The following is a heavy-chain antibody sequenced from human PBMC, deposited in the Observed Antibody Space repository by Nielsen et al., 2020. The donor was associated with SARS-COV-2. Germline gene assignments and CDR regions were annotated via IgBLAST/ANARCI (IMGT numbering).Heavy chain of an antibody. J-gene: IGHJ6*02. CDR3: ARGCGSSWYLSSSGMDV. Sequence: GESLKISCAASGFTFSSYWMHWVRQAPGKGLVWVSRINSDGSSTSYADSVKGRFTISRDNAKNTLYLQMNSLRAEDTAVYYCARGCGSSWYLSSSGMDVWGQGTTVTVSS. D-gene: IGHD6-13*01. CDR2: INSDGSST. CDR1: GFTFSSYW. V-gene: IGHV3-74*01.